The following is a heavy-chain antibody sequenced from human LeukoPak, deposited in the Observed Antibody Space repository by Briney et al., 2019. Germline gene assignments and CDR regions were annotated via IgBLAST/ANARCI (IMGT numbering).Heavy chain of an antibody. CDR3: ARGRGGLQHNYFDY. Sequence: SETLSLTCTVSGGSISGYYWSWIRQPPGKGLDWIGYIYYSGNTNYIPSLKSRVTISLDTSKNQFSLKLSSVTAADTAVYYCARGRGGLQHNYFDYWGQGTLVTVS. J-gene: IGHJ4*02. CDR1: GGSISGYY. CDR2: IYYSGNT. D-gene: IGHD4-11*01. V-gene: IGHV4-59*01.